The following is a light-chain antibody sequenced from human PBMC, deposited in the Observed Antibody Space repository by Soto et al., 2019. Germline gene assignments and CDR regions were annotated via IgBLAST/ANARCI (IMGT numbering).Light chain of an antibody. Sequence: EIVLTQSPATLSLSPGGGATLSCRASQSISSYLAWYQQKPGQAPRLLIYDVSNRASGIPARFSGSGSGTAFTLTISNVEPEDIAVYFCQQRSSWPPTYTFGQGTKLEI. CDR2: DVS. V-gene: IGKV3-11*01. CDR1: QSISSY. J-gene: IGKJ2*01. CDR3: QQRSSWPPTYT.